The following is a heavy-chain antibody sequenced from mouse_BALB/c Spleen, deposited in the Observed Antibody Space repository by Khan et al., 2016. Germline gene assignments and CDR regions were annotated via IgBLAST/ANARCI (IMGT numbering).Heavy chain of an antibody. J-gene: IGHJ2*01. D-gene: IGHD1-2*01. V-gene: IGHV9-3-1*01. CDR3: ARWGITTATPYSFNY. Sequence: QIQLVQSGPELKKPGETVKISCKASGYTFTNYGMNWVKQAPGKGLKWMGWIKTYTGEPTYADDFKERFAFSLETSASNAYLQIHNLNNEDTATYFGARWGITTATPYSFNYWGQGATLTVSS. CDR2: IKTYTGEP. CDR1: GYTFTNYG.